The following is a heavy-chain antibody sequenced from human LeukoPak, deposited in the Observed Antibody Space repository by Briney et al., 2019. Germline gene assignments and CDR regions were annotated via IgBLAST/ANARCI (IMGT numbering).Heavy chain of an antibody. Sequence: GGSLRLSCVASGFSFRNYGMHWVRQAPGKGLEWVAVIWYDGSNKYYADSVKGRFTISRDNSKNTLYLQMNSPRAEDTALYYCVRGVSGWSLGYWGQGSLVTVSS. D-gene: IGHD6-19*01. CDR2: IWYDGSNK. CDR1: GFSFRNYG. CDR3: VRGVSGWSLGY. J-gene: IGHJ4*02. V-gene: IGHV3-33*01.